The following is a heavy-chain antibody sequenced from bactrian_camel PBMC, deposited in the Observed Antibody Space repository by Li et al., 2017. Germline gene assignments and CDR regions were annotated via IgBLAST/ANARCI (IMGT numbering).Heavy chain of an antibody. CDR1: GSTQNSYC. Sequence: HVQLVESGGGSVQAGGSLRLSCAASGSTQNSYCLGWFRQVQREGVAIIDTYGLTMYSESVQGRFTISRDSAKNTVYLQMNSLKPEDSAMYYCASDSACLPAAIATIDSVCDYNYSGQGTQVTVS. V-gene: IGHV3S9*01. J-gene: IGHJ4*01. CDR3: ASDSACLPAAIATIDSVCDYNY. CDR2: IDTYGLT. D-gene: IGHD4*01.